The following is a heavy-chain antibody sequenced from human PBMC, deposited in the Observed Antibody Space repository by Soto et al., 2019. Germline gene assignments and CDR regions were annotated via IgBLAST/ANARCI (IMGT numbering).Heavy chain of an antibody. Sequence: PSETLSLTCAVSGGSISSGGYSWSWIRQPPGKGLEWIGYIYHSGSTYYNPSLKSRVTISVDRSKNQFSLKLSSVTAADTAGYYCARGGVDYYDSSGYYGGMDVWGPGTTVTVSS. V-gene: IGHV4-30-2*01. CDR1: GGSISSGGYS. CDR2: IYHSGST. CDR3: ARGGVDYYDSSGYYGGMDV. J-gene: IGHJ6*02. D-gene: IGHD3-22*01.